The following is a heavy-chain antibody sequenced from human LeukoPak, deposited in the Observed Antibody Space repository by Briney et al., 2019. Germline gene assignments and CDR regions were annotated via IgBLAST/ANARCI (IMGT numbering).Heavy chain of an antibody. CDR3: AKGAGNNIVVVTATRIDY. J-gene: IGHJ4*02. CDR2: ISGSGGST. D-gene: IGHD2-15*01. V-gene: IGHV3-23*01. Sequence: PGGSLRLSCAASGFTFSSYAMSWVRQAPGKGLEWVSAISGSGGSTYYGDSVKGRFTISRDNSKNTLYLQMNGLRAEDTAVYYCAKGAGNNIVVVTATRIDYWGQGTLVTVSS. CDR1: GFTFSSYA.